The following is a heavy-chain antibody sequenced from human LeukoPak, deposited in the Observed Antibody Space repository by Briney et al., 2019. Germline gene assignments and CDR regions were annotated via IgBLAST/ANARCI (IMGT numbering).Heavy chain of an antibody. CDR1: GGSISSGGYY. V-gene: IGHV4-31*03. J-gene: IGHJ4*02. CDR2: IYYSGST. D-gene: IGHD6-19*01. CDR3: AGTGYSSGWRDY. Sequence: SETLSLTCTVSGGSISSGGYYWSWIRQPPGKGLEWIGYIYYSGSTYYNPSLKSRVTISVDTSKNQFSLKLSSVTAADTAVYYCAGTGYSSGWRDYWGQGTLVTVSS.